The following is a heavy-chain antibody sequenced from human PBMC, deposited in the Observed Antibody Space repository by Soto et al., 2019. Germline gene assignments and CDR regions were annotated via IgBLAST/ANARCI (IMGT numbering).Heavy chain of an antibody. CDR3: ARAQLLTYYYYMDV. D-gene: IGHD2-2*01. CDR1: GYPFTSYV. Sequence: GSSLKVSCKSSGYPFTSYVISWVRQAPGQGLEWMGWISAYNGNTNYAQKLQGRVTMTTDTSTSTAYMELRSLRSDDTAVYYCARAQLLTYYYYMDVWGKGTTVTVSS. CDR2: ISAYNGNT. J-gene: IGHJ6*03. V-gene: IGHV1-18*01.